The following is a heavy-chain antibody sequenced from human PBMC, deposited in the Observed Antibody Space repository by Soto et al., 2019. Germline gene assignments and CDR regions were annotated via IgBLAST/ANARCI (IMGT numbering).Heavy chain of an antibody. Sequence: LSLTCTVSGVSISSSNFYWGWIRQPPGKGLEWIGNIYYTGSTYYNPSLKSRVAMSIDTSKNQFSLKLNSVTAADTAVYFCARLFYDSSEHFDYWGQGTLVTVSS. J-gene: IGHJ4*02. CDR3: ARLFYDSSEHFDY. V-gene: IGHV4-39*01. D-gene: IGHD3-22*01. CDR2: IYYTGST. CDR1: GVSISSSNFY.